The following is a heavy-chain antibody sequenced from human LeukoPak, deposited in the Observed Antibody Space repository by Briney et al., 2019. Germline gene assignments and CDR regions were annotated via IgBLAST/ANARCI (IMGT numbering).Heavy chain of an antibody. V-gene: IGHV1-69*01. CDR1: GGTFSSYA. CDR3: ARDRCSSTSCFLFDY. D-gene: IGHD2-2*01. CDR2: IIPIFGTA. Sequence: SVKVSCEASGGTFSSYAISWVRQAPGQGLEWMGGIIPIFGTANYAQKFQGRVTITADESTSTAYMELSSLRSEDTAVYYCARDRCSSTSCFLFDYWGQGTLVTVSS. J-gene: IGHJ4*02.